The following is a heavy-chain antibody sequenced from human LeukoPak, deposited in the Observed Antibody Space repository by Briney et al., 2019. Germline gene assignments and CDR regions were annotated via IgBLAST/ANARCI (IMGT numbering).Heavy chain of an antibody. CDR1: VFTFSTFA. V-gene: IGHV3-23*01. Sequence: GGSLRLSCAASVFTFSTFAMSGVRQAPGEGLEGVSAISGRGGRPYYAESVKGRFTISRDNSENTLHLQMKSLRAEDTGVYYCAKLGVGGYGPDYWGQGTLVTVSS. D-gene: IGHD5-18*01. J-gene: IGHJ4*02. CDR2: ISGRGGRP. CDR3: AKLGVGGYGPDY.